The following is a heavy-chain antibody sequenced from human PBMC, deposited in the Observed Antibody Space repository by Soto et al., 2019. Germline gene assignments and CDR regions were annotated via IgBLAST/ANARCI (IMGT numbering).Heavy chain of an antibody. Sequence: SETLSLTCTVSGGSISSYYWSWIRQPPGKGLEWIGYIYYSGSTNYNPSLKSRVTISVVTSKNQFSLKLSSVTAADTAVYYCARHEMMDYYGSGTIDYWGHGTLVTVSS. CDR2: IYYSGST. J-gene: IGHJ4*01. CDR1: GGSISSYY. D-gene: IGHD3-10*01. V-gene: IGHV4-59*08. CDR3: ARHEMMDYYGSGTIDY.